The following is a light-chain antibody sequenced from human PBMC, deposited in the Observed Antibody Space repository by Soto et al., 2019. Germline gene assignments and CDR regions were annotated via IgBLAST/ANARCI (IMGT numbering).Light chain of an antibody. J-gene: IGKJ1*01. V-gene: IGKV1-5*01. CDR3: QQHNSSPWT. CDR2: DAS. Sequence: QSPSTLSASVGDRVTITCRASQSISDWLAWFQQKPGKAPKVLIYDASTLESGVPSRFSGSGSGTEFTLTISSLQPEDSATYYCQQHNSSPWTLGQGTKVDIK. CDR1: QSISDW.